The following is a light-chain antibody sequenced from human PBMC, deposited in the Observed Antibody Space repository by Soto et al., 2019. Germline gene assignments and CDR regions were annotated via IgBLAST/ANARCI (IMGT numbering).Light chain of an antibody. Sequence: VLTQPPSVSGTPGQRVTISCSGSFSNIGSSSVNWYQQFPGTAPKLLMYNDNQWPSGVPDRFSGSRSGTSASLAISGLQSEDEADYFCAAWDVSLNGHYAFGTGTKLTVL. CDR1: FSNIGSSS. J-gene: IGLJ1*01. CDR3: AAWDVSLNGHYA. V-gene: IGLV1-44*01. CDR2: NDN.